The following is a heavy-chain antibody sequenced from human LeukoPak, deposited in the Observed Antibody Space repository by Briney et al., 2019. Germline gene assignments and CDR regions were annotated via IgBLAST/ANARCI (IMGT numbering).Heavy chain of an antibody. CDR3: ARDHRGYFDY. CDR2: LYTSGSI. V-gene: IGHV4-4*07. D-gene: IGHD1-14*01. Sequence: PSETLSLTCTVSGGSISTYYWSWIRQPAGKGLEWIGRLYTSGSINYNPSLKSRVTMSVDMSKNQFSLNLRSVTAADTAVYYCARDHRGYFDYWGQGTLVTVSS. CDR1: GGSISTYY. J-gene: IGHJ4*02.